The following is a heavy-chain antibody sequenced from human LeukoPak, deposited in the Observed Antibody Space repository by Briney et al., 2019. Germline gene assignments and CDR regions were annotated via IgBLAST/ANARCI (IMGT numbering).Heavy chain of an antibody. V-gene: IGHV1-18*01. CDR2: ISAYNGYT. J-gene: IGHJ5*02. CDR1: GYTFTNYG. CDR3: AREKAGSNWGLRFRWFDP. D-gene: IGHD3-16*01. Sequence: ASVKVSCKASGYTFTNYGISWVRQAPGQGLEWMGWISAYNGYTDYAQKLQFRVTMTTDTSTSTAYMELRSLRSDGTAVYYCAREKAGSNWGLRFRWFDPWGQGTLVTVSS.